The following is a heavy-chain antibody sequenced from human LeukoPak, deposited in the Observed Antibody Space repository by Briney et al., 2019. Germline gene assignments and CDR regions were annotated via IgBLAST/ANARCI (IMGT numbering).Heavy chain of an antibody. Sequence: PGRSLRLSCAASGFTFSSYAMHWVRQAPGKGLEWVAVISYDGRNKYYADSVKGRFTISRDNSKNTLYLQMNSLRAEDTAVYYCARVITVTTRYFDYWGQGTLVTVSS. CDR3: ARVITVTTRYFDY. CDR2: ISYDGRNK. J-gene: IGHJ4*02. D-gene: IGHD4-17*01. V-gene: IGHV3-30*04. CDR1: GFTFSSYA.